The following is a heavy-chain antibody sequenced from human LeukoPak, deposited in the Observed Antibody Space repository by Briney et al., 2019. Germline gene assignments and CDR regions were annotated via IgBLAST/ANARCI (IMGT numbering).Heavy chain of an antibody. CDR2: IYSGGST. CDR1: GFTVSSNY. V-gene: IGHV3-53*01. J-gene: IGHJ4*02. Sequence: GGSLRLSCAASGFTVSSNYMSWVRQAPGTGVEWVSVIYSGGSTYYADSVKGRFTISRDNSKNTLYLQMNSLRAEDTAVYYCARETYYYDSSGPVSNYWGQGTLVTVSS. D-gene: IGHD3-22*01. CDR3: ARETYYYDSSGPVSNY.